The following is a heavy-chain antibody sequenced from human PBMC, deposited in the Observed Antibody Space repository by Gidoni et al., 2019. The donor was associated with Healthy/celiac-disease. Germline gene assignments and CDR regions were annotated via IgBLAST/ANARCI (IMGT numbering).Heavy chain of an antibody. V-gene: IGHV3-30-3*01. CDR1: GFTFRSYA. J-gene: IGHJ4*02. Sequence: QVQLVESGGGVVQPGRSMRLSCAGSGFTFRSYAMHWVRQAPGKGLEWVAVISYDGSNKYYADSVKGRFTISRDNSKNTLYLQMNSLRAEDTAVYYCARDPSYGSGSYFGYWGQGTLVTVSS. CDR3: ARDPSYGSGSYFGY. D-gene: IGHD3-10*01. CDR2: ISYDGSNK.